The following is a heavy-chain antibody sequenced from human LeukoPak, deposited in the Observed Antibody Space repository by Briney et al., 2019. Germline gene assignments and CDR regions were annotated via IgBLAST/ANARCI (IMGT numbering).Heavy chain of an antibody. Sequence: PSETLSLTCTVSGGSISSYYWSWIRQPPGKGLEWIGYIYYSGSTNYNPSLKSRVTMSVDTSKNQFSLKLSSVTAADTAVYYCARDNGNWGYYYYGMDVWGQGTTVTVSS. J-gene: IGHJ6*02. CDR2: IYYSGST. CDR1: GGSISSYY. D-gene: IGHD7-27*01. V-gene: IGHV4-59*12. CDR3: ARDNGNWGYYYYGMDV.